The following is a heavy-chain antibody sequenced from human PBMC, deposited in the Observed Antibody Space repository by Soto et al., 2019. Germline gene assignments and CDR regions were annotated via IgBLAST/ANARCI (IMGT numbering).Heavy chain of an antibody. Sequence: QLQLQESGSGLVKPSQTLSLTCAVSGGSISSGGYSWSWIRQPPGKGLEWIGYIYHSGSTYYNPSLKIRVTISVDRSKNQFSLKLSSVTAADTAVYYCARGYCGGDCYPYLYWYFDLWGRGTLVTVSS. V-gene: IGHV4-30-2*01. CDR2: IYHSGST. CDR3: ARGYCGGDCYPYLYWYFDL. J-gene: IGHJ2*01. D-gene: IGHD2-21*02. CDR1: GGSISSGGYS.